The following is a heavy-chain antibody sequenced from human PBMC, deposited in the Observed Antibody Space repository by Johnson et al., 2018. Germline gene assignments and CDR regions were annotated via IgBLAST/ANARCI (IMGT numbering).Heavy chain of an antibody. CDR2: ISSSSSYI. Sequence: VHLVESGGGLVKPGGSLRLSCAASGFTFSSYSMNWVRQAPGKGLEWVSSISSSSSYIYYADSVKGRFTISRDNAKNSLYLQMNSLRAEDTAVYYCAKDTKIAVAGYYYYYMDVWGKGTTVTVSS. D-gene: IGHD6-19*01. CDR3: AKDTKIAVAGYYYYYMDV. V-gene: IGHV3-21*01. J-gene: IGHJ6*03. CDR1: GFTFSSYS.